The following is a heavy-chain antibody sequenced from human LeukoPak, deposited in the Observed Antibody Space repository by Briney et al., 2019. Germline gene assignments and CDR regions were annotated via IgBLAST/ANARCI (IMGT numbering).Heavy chain of an antibody. CDR2: ISAYNGNT. CDR3: ARRNRKMTTVSPFGY. J-gene: IGHJ4*02. Sequence: GASVKVSCKASGYTFTSYAISWVRQAPGQGLEWMGWISAYNGNTNYAQKFQGRVTMTRDTSISTAYMELSRLRSDDTAVYYCARRNRKMTTVSPFGYWGQGTLVTVSS. CDR1: GYTFTSYA. D-gene: IGHD4-17*01. V-gene: IGHV1-18*01.